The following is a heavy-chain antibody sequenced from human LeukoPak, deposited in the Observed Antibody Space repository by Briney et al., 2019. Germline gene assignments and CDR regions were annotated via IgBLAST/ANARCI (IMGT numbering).Heavy chain of an antibody. CDR3: ARGYSSNWLGYFDY. Sequence: GGSLRLSCVASGFTFSSYGIHWVRQAPGKGLEWVAVVSSDGSIKYNADSVKGRFTISRDTSKNTVYLQMNSLGAEDTAFYYCARGYSSNWLGYFDYWGQGTLVTVSS. CDR1: GFTFSSYG. D-gene: IGHD6-13*01. V-gene: IGHV3-30*03. J-gene: IGHJ4*02. CDR2: VSSDGSIK.